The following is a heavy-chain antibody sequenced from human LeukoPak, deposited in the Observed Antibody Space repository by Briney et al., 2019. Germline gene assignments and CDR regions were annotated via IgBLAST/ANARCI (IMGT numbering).Heavy chain of an antibody. Sequence: GGSLRLSCAASGFTFSGYTMNWVRQAPGKGLEWVSSIGGNSSFVFYADSVKGRFTISRDNAKNSLYLQMNSLRVEDTAMYYCARVQGESRDPWGQGTLVTVSS. D-gene: IGHD3-16*01. CDR1: GFTFSGYT. CDR2: IGGNSSFV. CDR3: ARVQGESRDP. V-gene: IGHV3-21*01. J-gene: IGHJ5*02.